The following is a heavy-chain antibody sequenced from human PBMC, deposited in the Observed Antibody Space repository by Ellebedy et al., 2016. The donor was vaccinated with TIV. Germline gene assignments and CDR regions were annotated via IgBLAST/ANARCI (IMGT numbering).Heavy chain of an antibody. CDR2: ISSAGATI. D-gene: IGHD5-24*01. CDR1: GFTFRDYY. CDR3: AWLQFDYYYYGMDV. J-gene: IGHJ6*02. Sequence: PGGSLRLSCAASGFTFRDYYMSWIRQAPGKGLEWVSFISSAGATIKYADSVKGRFTISRDNSKNTLYLQMNSLRAEDTAVYYCAWLQFDYYYYGMDVWGQGTTVTVSS. V-gene: IGHV3-11*04.